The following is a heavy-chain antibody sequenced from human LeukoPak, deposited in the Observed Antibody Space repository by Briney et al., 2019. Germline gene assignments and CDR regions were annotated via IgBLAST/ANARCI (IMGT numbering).Heavy chain of an antibody. CDR1: GFTFSSYW. Sequence: PGGSLRLSCAASGFTFSSYWMRWVRQAPGKGLVWVSRINSDGSSTSYADSVKGRFTISRDNAKNTLYLQMNSLRAEDTAVYYCRCDYYDSSGIDYWGQGTLVTVSS. V-gene: IGHV3-74*01. D-gene: IGHD3-22*01. CDR2: INSDGSST. CDR3: RCDYYDSSGIDY. J-gene: IGHJ4*02.